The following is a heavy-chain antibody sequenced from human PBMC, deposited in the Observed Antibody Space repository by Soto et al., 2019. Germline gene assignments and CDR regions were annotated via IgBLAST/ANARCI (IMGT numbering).Heavy chain of an antibody. J-gene: IGHJ6*02. CDR1: GGSSSEYY. CDR2: INPSGST. CDR3: ARRKVGATSMLYHYGMDV. V-gene: IGHV4-34*01. Sequence: SQNLSLTCAVYGGSSSEYYWCWVRPPPGKGLEWIGEINPSGSTNYDPSLKSRVTMSLETSKNQFSMTLSSVTAADTPVYYCARRKVGATSMLYHYGMDVWGQGTTVT. D-gene: IGHD1-26*01.